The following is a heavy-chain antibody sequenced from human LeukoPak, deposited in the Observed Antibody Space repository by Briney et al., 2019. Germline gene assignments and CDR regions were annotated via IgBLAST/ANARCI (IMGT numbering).Heavy chain of an antibody. CDR3: ASRGGSYSFYPLDAFDI. Sequence: GGSLRLSCAASGFTFSSYAMSWVRQAPGKGLEWVSIIYSGGSTYYADSVKGRFTISRDNSKNTLYLQMNSLRAEDTAVYYCASRGGSYSFYPLDAFDIWGQGTMVTVSS. D-gene: IGHD1-26*01. V-gene: IGHV3-53*01. CDR1: GFTFSSYA. CDR2: IYSGGST. J-gene: IGHJ3*02.